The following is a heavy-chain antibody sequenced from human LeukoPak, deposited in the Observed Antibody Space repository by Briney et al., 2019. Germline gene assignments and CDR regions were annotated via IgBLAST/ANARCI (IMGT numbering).Heavy chain of an antibody. CDR3: AREVVSMGFDY. V-gene: IGHV3-21*01. Sequence: TGGSLRLPCAASGFTFSSYSMNWVRQAPGKGLEWVSSISSSSSYIYYADSVKGRFTISRDNAKNSLYLQMNSLRAEDTAVYYCAREVVSMGFDYWGQGTLVTVSS. D-gene: IGHD2-15*01. CDR2: ISSSSSYI. J-gene: IGHJ4*02. CDR1: GFTFSSYS.